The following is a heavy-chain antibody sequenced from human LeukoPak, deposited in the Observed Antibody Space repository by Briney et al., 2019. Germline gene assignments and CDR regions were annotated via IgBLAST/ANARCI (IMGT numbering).Heavy chain of an antibody. V-gene: IGHV3-7*01. CDR2: IKEDGSEE. D-gene: IGHD1-7*01. J-gene: IGHJ3*02. CDR1: GFTFNWFW. CDR3: AKYNWNYAFDM. Sequence: GGSLRLSCAGSGFTFNWFWMSRVRQAPGKGLEWVANIKEDGSEENYVDSVKGRFTISRDNAKNSLYLQMNSLRAEDTAVYYCAKYNWNYAFDMWGQGTMVTVSS.